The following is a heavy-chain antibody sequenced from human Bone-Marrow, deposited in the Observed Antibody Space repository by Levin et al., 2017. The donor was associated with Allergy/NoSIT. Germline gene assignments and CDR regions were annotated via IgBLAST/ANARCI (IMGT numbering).Heavy chain of an antibody. V-gene: IGHV3-43*01. CDR2: IRWNGGTP. Sequence: GESLKISCSASGFAFHDHTMHWVRQAPGKGLEWVSLIRWNGGTPYYADSVMGRFTISRDNSRNSLFLQMNGLRTEDTAVYYCAKAGAMTTVTPGLDSWGQGTLVTVSS. CDR3: AKAGAMTTVTPGLDS. CDR1: GFAFHDHT. J-gene: IGHJ4*02. D-gene: IGHD4-17*01.